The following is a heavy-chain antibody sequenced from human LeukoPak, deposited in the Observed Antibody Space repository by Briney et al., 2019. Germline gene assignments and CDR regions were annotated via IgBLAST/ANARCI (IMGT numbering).Heavy chain of an antibody. Sequence: GSLRLSCAASGFTFSSYSMNWVRQAPGKGLEWVSSISSSSSYIYYADSVKGRFTISRDNAKNSLYLQMNSLRAEDTAVYYCAAPGVPAATYYFDYWGQGTLVTVSS. V-gene: IGHV3-21*01. J-gene: IGHJ4*02. CDR3: AAPGVPAATYYFDY. CDR2: ISSSSSYI. CDR1: GFTFSSYS. D-gene: IGHD2-2*01.